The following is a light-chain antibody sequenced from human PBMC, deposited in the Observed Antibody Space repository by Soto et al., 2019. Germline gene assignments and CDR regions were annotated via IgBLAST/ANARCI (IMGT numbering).Light chain of an antibody. CDR3: QQYYSTPQLT. J-gene: IGKJ4*01. CDR1: QSILYSSNNKNY. V-gene: IGKV4-1*01. Sequence: DIVMTQSPDSLAVSLGERATINCKSSQSILYSSNNKNYLAWYQQKPGQPPKLLIYWASTRESGVPDRFSGSGSGTDFTLTISSLQVEDVALYYFQQYYSTPQLTFGGGTKVDIK. CDR2: WAS.